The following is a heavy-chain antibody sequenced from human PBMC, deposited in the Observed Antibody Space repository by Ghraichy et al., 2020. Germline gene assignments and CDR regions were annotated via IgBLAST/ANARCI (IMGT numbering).Heavy chain of an antibody. CDR1: GGSFSGYY. J-gene: IGHJ3*02. Sequence: SETLSLTCAVYGGSFSGYYWSWIRQPPGKGLEWIGEINHSGSTNYNPSLKSRVTISVDTSKNQFSLKLSSVTAADTAVYYCARRASVGSSSRPKDAFDIWGQGTMVTVSS. V-gene: IGHV4-34*01. CDR3: ARRASVGSSSRPKDAFDI. CDR2: INHSGST. D-gene: IGHD6-13*01.